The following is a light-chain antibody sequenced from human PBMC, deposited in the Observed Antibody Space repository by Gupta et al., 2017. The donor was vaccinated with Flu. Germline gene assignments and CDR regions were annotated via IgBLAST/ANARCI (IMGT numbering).Light chain of an antibody. CDR3: SSYAGTNNLV. J-gene: IGLJ2*01. Sequence: QSALTQPPTASGSLGQSVTISCTGSSSDVGGYSFVSWYQQHAGKAPKLMIYDVSKRPSGVPVRFSGSRSGNTASLTVSGLQAEDEADYYCSSYAGTNNLVFGGGTRLTVL. V-gene: IGLV2-8*01. CDR2: DVS. CDR1: SSDVGGYSF.